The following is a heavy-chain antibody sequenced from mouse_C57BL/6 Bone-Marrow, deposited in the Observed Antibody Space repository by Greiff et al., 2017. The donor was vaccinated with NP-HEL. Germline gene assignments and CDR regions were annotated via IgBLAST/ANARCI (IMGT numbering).Heavy chain of an antibody. CDR1: GYSITSGYY. D-gene: IGHD2-1*01. J-gene: IGHJ2*01. Sequence: DVQLQESGPGLVKPSQSLSLTCSVTGYSITSGYYWNWIRQFPGNKLEWMGYISYDGSNNYNPSLKNRISITRDTSKNQFFLKLNSVTTEDTATYYCARERGYGNYGGYWGQGTTLTVSS. CDR3: ARERGYGNYGGY. CDR2: ISYDGSN. V-gene: IGHV3-6*01.